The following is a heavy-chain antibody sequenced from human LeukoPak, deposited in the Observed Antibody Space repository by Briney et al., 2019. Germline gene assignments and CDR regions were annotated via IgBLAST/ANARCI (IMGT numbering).Heavy chain of an antibody. J-gene: IGHJ4*02. CDR1: GYRCTDYF. CDR3: ARDLGIYCASTSCPSDY. Sequence: ASVKVSCKTSGYRCTDYFMHWVRQAPGQGLELMGWINPNSGGTNYAQKFQGRVTMTRDKSISTAYMELSRLRSDDTAVYSCARDLGIYCASTSCPSDYWGQGTLVTVSS. D-gene: IGHD2-2*01. CDR2: INPNSGGT. V-gene: IGHV1-2*02.